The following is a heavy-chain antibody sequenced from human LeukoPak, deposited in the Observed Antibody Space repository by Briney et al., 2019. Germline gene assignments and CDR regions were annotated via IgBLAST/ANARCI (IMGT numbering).Heavy chain of an antibody. D-gene: IGHD3-22*01. CDR2: IIPIFGTA. J-gene: IGHJ4*02. Sequence: SVKVSCKASGGTFSSYAISWVRQAPGQGLEWMGGIIPIFGTANYAQKFQGRVTITADESTSTAYMELSSLRSEDTAVYYGARDNDYYDSSGYSYFDYWGQGTLVTVSS. CDR1: GGTFSSYA. CDR3: ARDNDYYDSSGYSYFDY. V-gene: IGHV1-69*13.